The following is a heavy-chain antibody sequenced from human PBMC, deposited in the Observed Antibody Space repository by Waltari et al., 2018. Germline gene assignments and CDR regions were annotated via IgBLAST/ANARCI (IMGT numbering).Heavy chain of an antibody. D-gene: IGHD2-2*02. J-gene: IGHJ5*02. CDR2: IYTSGST. CDR3: ARVCSSTSCYIRGENWFDP. V-gene: IGHV4-61*02. Sequence: QVQLQESGPGLVKPSQTLSLTCTVPGCSISSGSYYWTWIRHPAGKGLEWIGRIYTSGSTNYNPSLKSRVTISVDTSKNQFSLKLSSVTAADTAVYYCARVCSSTSCYIRGENWFDPWGQGTLVTVSS. CDR1: GCSISSGSYY.